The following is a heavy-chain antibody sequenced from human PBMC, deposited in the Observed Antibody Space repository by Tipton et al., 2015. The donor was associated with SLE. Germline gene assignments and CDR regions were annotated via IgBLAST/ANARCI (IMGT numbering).Heavy chain of an antibody. V-gene: IGHV3-66*02. D-gene: IGHD6-13*01. CDR3: AKAVPSSSAFDI. CDR1: GGSFSGYY. J-gene: IGHJ3*02. CDR2: IYSGGST. Sequence: LSLTCAVYGGSFSGYYWSWVRQAPGKGLEWVSVIYSGGSTYYADSVKGRFTISRDNSKNTLYLQMNSLRAEDTAVYYCAKAVPSSSAFDIWGQGTMVTVSS.